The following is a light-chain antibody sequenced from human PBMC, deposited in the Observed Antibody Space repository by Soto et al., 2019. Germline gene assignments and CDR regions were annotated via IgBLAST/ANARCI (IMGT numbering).Light chain of an antibody. J-gene: IGKJ5*01. V-gene: IGKV3-11*01. CDR1: QSVSNNY. Sequence: EIVLTQSPATLSLSPWGRATLSCRASQSVSNNYLAWYQQKPGQAPRLLIYCASNRATGIPDRFSGSGSGADFTLTISSLEPEDFAVYYCQQRSSWPITLGQGTRLENK. CDR2: CAS. CDR3: QQRSSWPIT.